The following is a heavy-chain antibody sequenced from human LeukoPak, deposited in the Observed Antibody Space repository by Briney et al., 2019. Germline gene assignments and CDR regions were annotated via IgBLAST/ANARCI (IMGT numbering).Heavy chain of an antibody. Sequence: GGSLRLSSAVSGFTFSSYAMSWVRQAPGKGLEWVTAISGSGGSTYYADSVKGRFTIPRDNSKNTLYLQMNSLRAEDTAVYYCAKRRGLELLYYYYMDVWGEGTTVTVSS. CDR2: ISGSGGST. V-gene: IGHV3-23*01. J-gene: IGHJ6*03. D-gene: IGHD1-7*01. CDR1: GFTFSSYA. CDR3: AKRRGLELLYYYYMDV.